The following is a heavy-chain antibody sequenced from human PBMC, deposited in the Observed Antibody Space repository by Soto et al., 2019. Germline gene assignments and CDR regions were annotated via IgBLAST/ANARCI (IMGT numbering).Heavy chain of an antibody. D-gene: IGHD3-3*01. CDR1: GGSFSGYY. CDR2: INHSGST. Sequence: QVQLQQWGAGLLKPSETLSLTCAVYGGSFSGYYWSWIRQPPGTGLEWIGEINHSGSTNYNPSPNSRITLSVDTSKNPVFLKLSSVTASETAVYDGESGRAIVGVVSNWFDPWGQGTLVTVSS. CDR3: ESGRAIVGVVSNWFDP. V-gene: IGHV4-34*01. J-gene: IGHJ5*02.